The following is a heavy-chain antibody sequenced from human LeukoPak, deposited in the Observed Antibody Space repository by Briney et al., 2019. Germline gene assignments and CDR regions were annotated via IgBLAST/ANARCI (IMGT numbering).Heavy chain of an antibody. J-gene: IGHJ3*02. CDR3: ARAPAPNCGGDCYPGAFDI. D-gene: IGHD2-21*02. V-gene: IGHV3-66*01. CDR2: IYRGGST. Sequence: GGSLRLSCAASGFTVSSNYMSWVRQAPGKGLEWVSVIYRGGSTYYADSVKGRFTISRDNSKNTLYLQMNSLRAEDTAVYYCARAPAPNCGGDCYPGAFDIWGQGTMVTVSS. CDR1: GFTVSSNY.